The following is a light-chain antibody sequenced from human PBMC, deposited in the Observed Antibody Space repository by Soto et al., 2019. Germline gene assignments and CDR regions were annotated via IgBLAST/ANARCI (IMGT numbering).Light chain of an antibody. V-gene: IGKV3-11*01. J-gene: IGKJ1*01. CDR3: QVRDVWPS. CDR2: DAS. CDR1: QSVSTS. Sequence: IVVSQSPVTLALSPGERAVLSCRASQSVSTSLAWYQHKPGQAPRLFIYDASKRAPGIPARFSGSGSGTDFTLTISSLEPEDFSVYYCQVRDVWPSFGQGTKVDIK.